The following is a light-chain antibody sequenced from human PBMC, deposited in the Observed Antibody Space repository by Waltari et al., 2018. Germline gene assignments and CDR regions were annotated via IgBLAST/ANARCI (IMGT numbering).Light chain of an antibody. J-gene: IGLJ3*02. CDR1: SRDVGGYDY. CDR3: ASYVVGGARV. Sequence: QSVLSQPASLSGSPGQSITISCRGTSRDVGGYDYVSWYLQHPGQVPRLILYDVNNRPSGISSRFSGSKFGNVASLTSSDLQPDDEADYYCASYVVGGARVFGGGTKLTVL. V-gene: IGLV2-14*03. CDR2: DVN.